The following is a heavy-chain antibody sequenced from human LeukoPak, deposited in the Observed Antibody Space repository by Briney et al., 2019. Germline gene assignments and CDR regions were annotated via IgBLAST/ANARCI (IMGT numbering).Heavy chain of an antibody. J-gene: IGHJ4*02. V-gene: IGHV3-15*01. D-gene: IGHD2-21*01. CDR3: TTGFSFALY. CDR1: GFTVSNAW. Sequence: PGRSLRLSCAASGFTVSNAWMSWVRLAPGKGLEWVGRIKSKTDGVTTDYAAPVKVRFTISRDDSKNTLYLQMNSLKTEDTAVYYCTTGFSFALYWGQGTLVTVSS. CDR2: IKSKTDGVTT.